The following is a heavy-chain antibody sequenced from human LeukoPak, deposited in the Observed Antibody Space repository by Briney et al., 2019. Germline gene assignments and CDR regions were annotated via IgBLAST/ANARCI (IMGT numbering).Heavy chain of an antibody. J-gene: IGHJ1*01. Sequence: GGSLRLSCAASGFTFSSYWMSWVRQAPGKGLEWVANIKQDGSEKYYVDSVKGRFTISRDNAKNSLYLQMNSLRAEDTAVYYCARIQDFWSGFYFQHWGQGTLVTVSS. V-gene: IGHV3-7*01. CDR1: GFTFSSYW. CDR3: ARIQDFWSGFYFQH. CDR2: IKQDGSEK. D-gene: IGHD3-3*01.